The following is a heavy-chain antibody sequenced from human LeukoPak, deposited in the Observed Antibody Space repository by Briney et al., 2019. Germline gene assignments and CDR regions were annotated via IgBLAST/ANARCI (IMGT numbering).Heavy chain of an antibody. Sequence: ASVKVSCKASGYTFTIYGISWVRQAPGQGLEWMGWISAYNGNTNYAQKLQGRVTMTTDTSTSTAYMELRSLRSDDTAVYYCARDEEAYYDFWSGYNYYYGMGVWGQGTTVTVSS. V-gene: IGHV1-18*01. CDR3: ARDEEAYYDFWSGYNYYYGMGV. J-gene: IGHJ6*02. CDR1: GYTFTIYG. D-gene: IGHD3-3*01. CDR2: ISAYNGNT.